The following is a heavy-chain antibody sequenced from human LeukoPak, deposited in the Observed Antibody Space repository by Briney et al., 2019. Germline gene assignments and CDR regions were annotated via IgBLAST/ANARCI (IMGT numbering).Heavy chain of an antibody. CDR3: ASTRGYSYGCLDY. V-gene: IGHV3-21*01. Sequence: GGSLRLSCAASGFTFSSYSMNWVRRAPGKGLEWVSSISSSSSYIYYADSVKGRFTISRDNAKNSLYLQMNSLRAEDTAVYYCASTRGYSYGCLDYWGQGTLVTVSS. J-gene: IGHJ4*02. CDR2: ISSSSSYI. D-gene: IGHD5-18*01. CDR1: GFTFSSYS.